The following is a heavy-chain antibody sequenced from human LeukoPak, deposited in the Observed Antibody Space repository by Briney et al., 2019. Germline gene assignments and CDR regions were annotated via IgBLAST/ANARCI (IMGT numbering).Heavy chain of an antibody. D-gene: IGHD3-16*01. Sequence: ASVKVSCKASGYTFTSYYMHWVRQAPGQGLEWMGIINPSGGSTNYAQKFQGRVTMTRDTSTSTVYMELSGLRSEDTAVYYCAREEEGGTFDYWGQGTLVTVSS. CDR3: AREEEGGTFDY. CDR2: INPSGGST. V-gene: IGHV1-46*01. CDR1: GYTFTSYY. J-gene: IGHJ4*02.